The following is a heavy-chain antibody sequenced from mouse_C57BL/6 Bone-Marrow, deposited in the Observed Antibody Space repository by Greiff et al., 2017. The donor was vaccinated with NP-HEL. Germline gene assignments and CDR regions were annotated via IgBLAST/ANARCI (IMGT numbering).Heavy chain of an antibody. D-gene: IGHD1-1*01. J-gene: IGHJ4*01. CDR1: GFSLTSYG. Sequence: VQLQQSGPGLVQPSQSLSITCTVSGFSLTSYGVHWVRQSPGKGLEWLGVIWRGGSTDYNAAFMSRLSITKDNSKSQVFFKMNSLQADDTAIYYCAKNQNYYGSSHYAMDYWGQGTSVTVSS. V-gene: IGHV2-5*01. CDR3: AKNQNYYGSSHYAMDY. CDR2: IWRGGST.